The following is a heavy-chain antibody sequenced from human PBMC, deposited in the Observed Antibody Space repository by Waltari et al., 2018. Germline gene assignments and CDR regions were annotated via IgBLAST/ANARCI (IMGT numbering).Heavy chain of an antibody. CDR3: ARVLVTATDY. J-gene: IGHJ4*02. Sequence: EVQLVESGGGLVQPGGSLSLSCAASGFTLRSYEMNWVRQAPGKGLEWVSYISSSGSTIYYADSVKGRFTISRDNAKNSLYLQMNSLRAEDTAVYYCARVLVTATDYWGQGTLVTVSS. V-gene: IGHV3-48*03. CDR2: ISSSGSTI. CDR1: GFTLRSYE. D-gene: IGHD2-21*02.